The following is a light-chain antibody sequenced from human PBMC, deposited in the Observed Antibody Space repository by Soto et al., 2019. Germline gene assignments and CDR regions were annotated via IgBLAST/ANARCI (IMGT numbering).Light chain of an antibody. Sequence: DIQMTQSPSSLSASVGDRVTITCQASQDIRKYLNWYQQKPGKAPKLLIYDVSNLETGVPSRFSGGGSGTYFALTIRGLQPEDIATYYCQQYSSLPRTFGQGTKVEIK. V-gene: IGKV1-33*01. CDR1: QDIRKY. J-gene: IGKJ1*01. CDR2: DVS. CDR3: QQYSSLPRT.